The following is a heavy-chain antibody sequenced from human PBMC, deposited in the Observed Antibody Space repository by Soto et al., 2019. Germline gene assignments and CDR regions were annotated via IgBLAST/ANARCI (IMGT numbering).Heavy chain of an antibody. J-gene: IGHJ3*02. Sequence: QVQLVQSGAEVKKPGASVKVSCKASGYTFTSYGISWVRQAPVQGLEWMGWISAYNGNTNYAQKLQGRVTMTTDTSTSTAAMELRSLRSGDTAVYYCASVRWKDAFDIWGPGTMVTVSS. D-gene: IGHD4-17*01. V-gene: IGHV1-18*04. CDR3: ASVRWKDAFDI. CDR2: ISAYNGNT. CDR1: GYTFTSYG.